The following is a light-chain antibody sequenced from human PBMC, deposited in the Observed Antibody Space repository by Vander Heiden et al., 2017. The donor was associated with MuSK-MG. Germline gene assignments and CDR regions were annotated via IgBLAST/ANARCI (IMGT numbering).Light chain of an antibody. Sequence: IQLTQSPSFLSASVGDRVTITCRASQGIRSYLTWYRQKPGEAPKLLIYAASTLQSGVPSRFSGSGSGTEFTLTISSLQPEDFATYFCQQVNKYPFTFGHGTKVDIK. V-gene: IGKV1-9*01. J-gene: IGKJ3*01. CDR3: QQVNKYPFT. CDR2: AAS. CDR1: QGIRSY.